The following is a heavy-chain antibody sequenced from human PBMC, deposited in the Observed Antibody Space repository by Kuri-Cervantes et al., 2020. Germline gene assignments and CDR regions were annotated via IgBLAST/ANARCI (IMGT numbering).Heavy chain of an antibody. V-gene: IGHV3-30*03. CDR2: ISYDGSNK. J-gene: IGHJ6*02. D-gene: IGHD3-3*01. CDR3: ATKYYDFWSGWENYYYGMDV. CDR1: GFTFSSYG. Sequence: GGSLRLSCAASGFTFSSYGMHWIRQAPGKGLEWVAVISYDGSNKYYADSVKGRFTISRDNAKNSLYLQMNSLRVEDTAVYYCATKYYDFWSGWENYYYGMDVWGQGTTVTVSS.